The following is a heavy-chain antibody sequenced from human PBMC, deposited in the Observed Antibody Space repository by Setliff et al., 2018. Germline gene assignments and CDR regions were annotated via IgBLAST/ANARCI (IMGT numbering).Heavy chain of an antibody. D-gene: IGHD3-3*01. CDR2: INHSGST. V-gene: IGHV4-34*01. Sequence: PSETLSLTCAVYGESFSESFSGYHWNWIRQPPGKGLEWIGEINHSGSTNYNPSLKSRVTISVDTSKNQFSLKLTSVTAADTAVYYCARRPLYHYDFWSNWFDPWGQGTLVTVSS. CDR1: GESFSESFSGYH. CDR3: ARRPLYHYDFWSNWFDP. J-gene: IGHJ5*02.